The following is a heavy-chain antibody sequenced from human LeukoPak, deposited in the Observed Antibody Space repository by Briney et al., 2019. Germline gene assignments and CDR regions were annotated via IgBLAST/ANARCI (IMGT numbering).Heavy chain of an antibody. Sequence: PGRSLRLSCAASGFTFSSYAMHWVRQAPGKGLEWVAVISYDGSNKYYADSVKGRFTISRDNSKNTLYLQMNSLRAEDTAVYYCAKEVYDSSGYYPLDYWGQGTLVTVSS. D-gene: IGHD3-22*01. CDR2: ISYDGSNK. V-gene: IGHV3-30-3*01. CDR3: AKEVYDSSGYYPLDY. CDR1: GFTFSSYA. J-gene: IGHJ4*02.